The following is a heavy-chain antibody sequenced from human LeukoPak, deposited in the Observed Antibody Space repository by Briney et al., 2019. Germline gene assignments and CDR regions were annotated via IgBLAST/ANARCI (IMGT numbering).Heavy chain of an antibody. CDR2: IYYSGST. CDR3: ARVEVGRFLEWSAWY. J-gene: IGHJ4*02. D-gene: IGHD3-3*01. V-gene: IGHV4-59*01. Sequence: PSQTLSLTCTVSGGSISSYYWSWIRQPPGKGLEWIGYIYYSGSTNYNPSLKSRVTISVDTSKNQFSLKLSSVTAADTAVYYCARVEVGRFLEWSAWYWGQGTLVTVSS. CDR1: GGSISSYY.